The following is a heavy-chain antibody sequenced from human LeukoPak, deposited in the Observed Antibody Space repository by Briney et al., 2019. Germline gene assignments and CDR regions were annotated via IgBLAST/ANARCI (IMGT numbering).Heavy chain of an antibody. CDR2: IRYDGSNK. D-gene: IGHD3-10*01. CDR1: GFTVSSNY. CDR3: AKSRSGSANWALRIFDN. V-gene: IGHV3-30*02. J-gene: IGHJ4*02. Sequence: PGGSLRLSCAASGFTVSSNYMSWVRQAPGKGLEWVAFIRYDGSNKYYADSVKGRFTISRDNSKNTLYVEMNSLRAEDTAIYYCAKSRSGSANWALRIFDNWGQGTLVTVSS.